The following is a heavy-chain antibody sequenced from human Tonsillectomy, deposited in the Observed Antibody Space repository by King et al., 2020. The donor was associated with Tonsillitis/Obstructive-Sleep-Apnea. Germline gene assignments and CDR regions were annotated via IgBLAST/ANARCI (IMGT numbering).Heavy chain of an antibody. Sequence: VQLKESGPGLVKPSETLSLTCTVSGVSVISGTYSWSWIRQPPGKGLEWIGYIYYSGTTNYNPSLKSRVTISVDTSKNQFSLRLSSVTAADTALYYCARETPPELYFDSWGQGTLVTVSS. V-gene: IGHV4-61*01. J-gene: IGHJ4*02. CDR3: ARETPPELYFDS. CDR1: GVSVISGTYS. CDR2: IYYSGTT. D-gene: IGHD1-14*01.